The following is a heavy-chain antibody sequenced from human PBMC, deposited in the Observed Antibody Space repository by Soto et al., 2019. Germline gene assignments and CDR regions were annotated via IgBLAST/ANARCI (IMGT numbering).Heavy chain of an antibody. V-gene: IGHV4-34*01. Sequence: PESLSLTCAVYGGSFSGYYWSWIRQPPGKGVEWIGEINHSGSTNYNPTLKSRVTISVDTTKNQFSLKLSSVTAADTAVYYCARDLLVDCSGGSCYPQPGFDPWGQGTLVTVSS. J-gene: IGHJ5*02. CDR3: ARDLLVDCSGGSCYPQPGFDP. CDR1: GGSFSGYY. CDR2: INHSGST. D-gene: IGHD2-15*01.